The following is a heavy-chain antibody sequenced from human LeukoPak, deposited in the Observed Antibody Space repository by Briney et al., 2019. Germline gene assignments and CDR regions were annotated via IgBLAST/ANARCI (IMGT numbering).Heavy chain of an antibody. D-gene: IGHD2-15*01. CDR2: IIPIFGTA. CDR3: ARDLGYCSGGSCYWGYYFDY. Sequence: SVKVSCKASGGTFSSDAISWVRQAPGQGLEWMGGIIPIFGTASYAQRFQGRVTITADKSTSTPYMELSSLRSEDTAVYYCARDLGYCSGGSCYWGYYFDYWGQGTLVTVSS. J-gene: IGHJ4*02. CDR1: GGTFSSDA. V-gene: IGHV1-69*06.